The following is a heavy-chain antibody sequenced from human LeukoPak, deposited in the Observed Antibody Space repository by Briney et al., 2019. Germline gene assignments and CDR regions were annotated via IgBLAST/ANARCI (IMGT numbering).Heavy chain of an antibody. D-gene: IGHD3-10*01. Sequence: SVKVPCKASGGTCSSYAISWVRQAPGQGLEWMGRIIPIVGTANYAQKFQGRVTITADKSTATVYMELSNLRSGDTAVYYCARGITVVRGVIKGGMDVWGQGTTVTVSS. CDR3: ARGITVVRGVIKGGMDV. V-gene: IGHV1-69*04. J-gene: IGHJ6*02. CDR2: IIPIVGTA. CDR1: GGTCSSYA.